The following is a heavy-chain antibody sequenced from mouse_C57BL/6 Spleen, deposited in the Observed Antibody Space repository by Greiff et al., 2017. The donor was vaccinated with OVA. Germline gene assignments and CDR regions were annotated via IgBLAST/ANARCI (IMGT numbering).Heavy chain of an antibody. D-gene: IGHD2-4*01. J-gene: IGHJ3*01. Sequence: VQLKQSGAELVRPGASVKLSCTASGFNIKDYYMHWVKQRPEQGLEWIGRIDPEDGDTEYAPKFQGKATMTADTSSNTAYLQLSSLTSEDTAVYYCTTVYYDYPWFAYWGQGTLVTVSA. V-gene: IGHV14-1*01. CDR1: GFNIKDYY. CDR2: IDPEDGDT. CDR3: TTVYYDYPWFAY.